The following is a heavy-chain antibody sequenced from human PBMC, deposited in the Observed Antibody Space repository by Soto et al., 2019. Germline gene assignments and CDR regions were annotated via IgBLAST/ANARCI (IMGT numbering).Heavy chain of an antibody. V-gene: IGHV1-46*01. CDR2: IDPSAGST. Sequence: ASVKVSCKASGYTLTSFNLPWLRRAPGQGLEWMGVIDPSAGSTTYAQKFKGRVRMTRDTFTSTVFMELSSLRSEDTAVYYCARSPRPTGTTLYYFDSWGQRTLVTVSS. CDR1: GYTLTSFN. D-gene: IGHD1-1*01. CDR3: ARSPRPTGTTLYYFDS. J-gene: IGHJ4*02.